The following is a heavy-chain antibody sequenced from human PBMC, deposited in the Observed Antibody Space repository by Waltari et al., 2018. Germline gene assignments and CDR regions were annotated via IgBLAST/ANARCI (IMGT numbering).Heavy chain of an antibody. D-gene: IGHD3-22*01. CDR2: IIPNVGRG. J-gene: IGHJ5*02. Sequence: QVQLVQSGAEVKKPGSSVKVSCKASGGTFSSYAISWVRRAPGQGLEWMGGIIPNVGRGNYAQKVQGRVTITADESTSTAYMGLSSLRSEDTAVYYCARDRRGSGYYLGWFDPWGQGTLVTVSS. CDR1: GGTFSSYA. CDR3: ARDRRGSGYYLGWFDP. V-gene: IGHV1-69*01.